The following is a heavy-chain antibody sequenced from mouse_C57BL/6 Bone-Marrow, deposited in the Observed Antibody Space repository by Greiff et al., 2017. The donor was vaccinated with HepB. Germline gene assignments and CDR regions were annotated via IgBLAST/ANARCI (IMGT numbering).Heavy chain of an antibody. Sequence: VQLQQPGAELVRPGTSVKLSCKASGYTFTSYWMHWVKQRPGQGLEWIGVIDPSDSYTNYNQKFKGKATLTVDTSSSTAYMQLSSLTSEDSAVYYCARGSNLFAYWGQGTLVTVSA. CDR1: GYTFTSYW. CDR2: IDPSDSYT. D-gene: IGHD2-5*01. CDR3: ARGSNLFAY. J-gene: IGHJ3*01. V-gene: IGHV1-59*01.